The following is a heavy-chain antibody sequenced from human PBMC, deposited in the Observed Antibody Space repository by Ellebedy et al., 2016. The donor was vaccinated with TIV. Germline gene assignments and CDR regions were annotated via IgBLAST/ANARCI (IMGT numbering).Heavy chain of an antibody. CDR2: IDWDDDK. D-gene: IGHD3-22*01. Sequence: SGPTLVXPTQTLTLTCTFSGFSLSTSGMCVSWIRQPPGKALEWLALIDWDDDKYYSTSLKTRLTITKDTSKNQVVLTMTNMDPVDTATYYCAHSTDYYDSSGPFDPWGQGTLVTVSS. CDR3: AHSTDYYDSSGPFDP. V-gene: IGHV2-70*12. CDR1: GFSLSTSGMC. J-gene: IGHJ5*02.